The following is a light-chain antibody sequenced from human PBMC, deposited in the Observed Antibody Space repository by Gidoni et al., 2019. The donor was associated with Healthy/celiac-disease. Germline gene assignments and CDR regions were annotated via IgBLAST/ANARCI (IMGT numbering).Light chain of an antibody. CDR2: AAS. Sequence: DIQLTQSPSFLSASVGDRVTITCRASQGISSYLAWYQQKPGKAPKRLIDAASTLQSGVPSRFSGSGSGTEFTLTISSLQPEDFATYYCQQLNSYPRITFXXXTRLEIK. CDR1: QGISSY. J-gene: IGKJ5*01. CDR3: QQLNSYPRIT. V-gene: IGKV1-9*01.